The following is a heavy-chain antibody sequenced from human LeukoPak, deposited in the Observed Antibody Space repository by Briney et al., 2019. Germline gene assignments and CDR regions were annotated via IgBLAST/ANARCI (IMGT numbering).Heavy chain of an antibody. CDR1: GFTFTSDA. Sequence: GGSLRLSCVASGFTFTSDAMNWVRQAPGKGLEWVANIKQDGGQIYYLESVKGRFTVSRDNAKNSLYLQMNSLRAEDTAVYYCARLGARQMLEYWGQGTLVTVSS. V-gene: IGHV3-7*01. D-gene: IGHD4-17*01. CDR3: ARLGARQMLEY. J-gene: IGHJ4*02. CDR2: IKQDGGQI.